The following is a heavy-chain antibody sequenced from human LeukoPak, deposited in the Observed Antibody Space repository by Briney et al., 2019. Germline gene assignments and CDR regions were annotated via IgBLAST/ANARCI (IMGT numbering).Heavy chain of an antibody. CDR2: ISSSSSYI. CDR3: ARGAYSSGWYWFDP. J-gene: IGHJ5*02. Sequence: GGSLRLSCAASGFTFSSYGMHWVRQAPGKGLEWVSSISSSSSYIYYADSVKGRFTISRDNAKNSLYLQMNSLRAEDTAVYYCARGAYSSGWYWFDPWGQGTLVTVSS. V-gene: IGHV3-21*01. CDR1: GFTFSSYG. D-gene: IGHD6-19*01.